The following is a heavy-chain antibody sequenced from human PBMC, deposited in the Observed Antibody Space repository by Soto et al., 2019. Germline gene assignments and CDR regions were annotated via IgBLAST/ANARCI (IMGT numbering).Heavy chain of an antibody. CDR3: ARNEENAPVRI. Sequence: QVQLQESGPGLVKPSETLSLTCTVSGGSISNYFWSWIRQPPGKGLEWIGYIYYSGSTNYSPSLKSRVTKTVDTSKNKFSLKLRSVTASDTAVYYCARNEENAPVRIWGQGTPVTVSS. CDR2: IYYSGST. CDR1: GGSISNYF. D-gene: IGHD3-10*01. V-gene: IGHV4-59*08. J-gene: IGHJ4*02.